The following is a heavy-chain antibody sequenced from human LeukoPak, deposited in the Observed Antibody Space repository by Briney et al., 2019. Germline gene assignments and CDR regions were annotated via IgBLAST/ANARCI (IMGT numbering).Heavy chain of an antibody. CDR3: ARDFGLVGARAGDRSLDY. V-gene: IGHV3-74*01. J-gene: IGHJ4*02. CDR2: INSDGSST. CDR1: GFTFSSYW. Sequence: GGSLRLSCAASGFTFSSYWMHWVRQAPGKGLVWVSRINSDGSSTSYADSVKGRFTISRDNAKNTLYLQMNSLRAEDTAVYYCARDFGLVGARAGDRSLDYWGQGTLVTVSS. D-gene: IGHD1-26*01.